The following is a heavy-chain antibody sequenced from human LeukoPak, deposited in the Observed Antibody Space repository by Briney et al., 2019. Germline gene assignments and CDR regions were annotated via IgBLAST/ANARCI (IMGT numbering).Heavy chain of an antibody. CDR2: VSYDGSNK. CDR3: ARGMKDY. Sequence: GGSLRLSCAASGFTFSSYAMSWVRQAPGKGLEWVAVVSYDGSNKYYADSVKGRFTISRDNSKNTLSLQMNSLRAEDTAVYYCARGMKDYWGQGTLVTVSS. CDR1: GFTFSSYA. J-gene: IGHJ4*02. D-gene: IGHD6-13*01. V-gene: IGHV3-30*01.